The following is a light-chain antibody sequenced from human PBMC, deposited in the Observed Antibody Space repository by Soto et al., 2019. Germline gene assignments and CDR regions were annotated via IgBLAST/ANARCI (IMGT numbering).Light chain of an antibody. Sequence: ATQMTQSPSSLSASVGDRITITYRGSRNIGSDLSWYQQKPAKAPTLLIYDASTLESGVPSRFSGTGSGTEFTFSITSLQPEDFGTYYCQQCYMGWTFGQGTKVDI. J-gene: IGKJ1*01. CDR1: RNIGSD. CDR2: DAS. V-gene: IGKV1-13*02. CDR3: QQCYMGWT.